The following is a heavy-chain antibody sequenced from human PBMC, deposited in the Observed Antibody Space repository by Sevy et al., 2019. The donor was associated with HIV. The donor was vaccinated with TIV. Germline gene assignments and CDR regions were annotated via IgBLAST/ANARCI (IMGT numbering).Heavy chain of an antibody. V-gene: IGHV4-59*02. CDR3: ATLGTNFDPRFDP. J-gene: IGHJ5*02. CDR1: GGSVNNHY. D-gene: IGHD2-8*01. CDR2: AHYSGSP. Sequence: SETLSLTCSVSGGSVNNHYWTWIRQFPGKGLEWLGYAHYSGSPVYNPSLKGRLTISLDMSKNRFSLQLDSVTAADSAIYYCATLGTNFDPRFDPWGQGTLVTVSS.